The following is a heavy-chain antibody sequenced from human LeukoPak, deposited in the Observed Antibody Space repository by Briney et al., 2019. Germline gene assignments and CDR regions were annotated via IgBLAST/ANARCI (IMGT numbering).Heavy chain of an antibody. CDR1: GHTFTGYY. J-gene: IGHJ4*02. CDR2: INPNSGGT. V-gene: IGHV1-2*02. CDR3: AREGDAYSSSTDFDY. D-gene: IGHD6-6*01. Sequence: ASVKVSCKASGHTFTGYYMHWVRQAPGQGLEWMGWINPNSGGTNYAQKFQGRVTMTRDTSISTAYMELSRLRSDDTAVYYCAREGDAYSSSTDFDYWGQGTLVTVSS.